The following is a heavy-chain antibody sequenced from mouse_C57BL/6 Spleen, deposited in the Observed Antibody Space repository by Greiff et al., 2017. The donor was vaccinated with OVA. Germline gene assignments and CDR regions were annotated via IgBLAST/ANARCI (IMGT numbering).Heavy chain of an antibody. J-gene: IGHJ3*01. V-gene: IGHV1-64*01. Sequence: VQLQQPGAELVKPGASVKLSCKASGYTFTSYWMHWVKQRPGQGLEWIGMIHPNSGSTNYNEKFKSKATLTVDKSSSTAYMQLSSLTSEDSAVYYCASTYDYDAWFAYWGQGTLVTVSA. CDR2: IHPNSGST. D-gene: IGHD2-4*01. CDR1: GYTFTSYW. CDR3: ASTYDYDAWFAY.